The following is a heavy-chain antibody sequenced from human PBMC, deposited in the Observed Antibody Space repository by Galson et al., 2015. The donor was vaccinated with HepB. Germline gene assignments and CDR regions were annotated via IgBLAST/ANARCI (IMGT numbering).Heavy chain of an antibody. V-gene: IGHV3-23*03. CDR3: AKSLMSTSRFRGMDV. Sequence: SLRLSCAASGFTFNTHAMTWVRQAPGKGLEWVSVISGGGGVIYYAGSVRGRFTISRDNSKNTLYLQMDSLRAEDTALYYCAKSLMSTSRFRGMDVWGQGTTVTVSS. D-gene: IGHD3-10*01. CDR1: GFTFNTHA. CDR2: ISGGGGVI. J-gene: IGHJ6*02.